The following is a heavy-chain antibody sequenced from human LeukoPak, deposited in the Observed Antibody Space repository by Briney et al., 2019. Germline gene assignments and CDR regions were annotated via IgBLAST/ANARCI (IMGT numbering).Heavy chain of an antibody. CDR1: GGSISGYY. Sequence: SETLSLTCSVSGGSISGYYWSWIRQPPGKGLEWIGYIYYTGSTNYNPSLKSRVSISVDTSKNQFSLNVSSVTAADTAVYYCARGSSRLSGYSSSWGRGTLVTVSS. J-gene: IGHJ4*02. D-gene: IGHD5-18*01. CDR2: IYYTGST. CDR3: ARGSSRLSGYSSS. V-gene: IGHV4-59*01.